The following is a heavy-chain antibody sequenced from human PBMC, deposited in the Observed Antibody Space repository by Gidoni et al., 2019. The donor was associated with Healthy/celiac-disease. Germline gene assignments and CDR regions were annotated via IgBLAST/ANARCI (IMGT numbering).Heavy chain of an antibody. J-gene: IGHJ4*02. V-gene: IGHV3-23*01. Sequence: EVQLLESGGGLVQPGGSLRLSCAASGFPFSSYAMSWVRQAPGKGLGWVSDISGSGGSTYYADSVKGRFTISRDNSKNTLYLQMNSLRAEDTAVYYCAKGRYFDWVAGDYWGQGTLVTVSS. CDR1: GFPFSSYA. CDR3: AKGRYFDWVAGDY. CDR2: ISGSGGST. D-gene: IGHD3-9*01.